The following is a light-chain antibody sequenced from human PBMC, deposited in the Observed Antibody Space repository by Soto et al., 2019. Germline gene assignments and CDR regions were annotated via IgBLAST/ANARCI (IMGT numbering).Light chain of an antibody. V-gene: IGKV1-5*03. CDR2: KAS. Sequence: DIQMTQSPSSLSASVVDRVTITCRASQTIGSWLAWYQQKPREAPKLLIYKASILESGVPSRFSGSGSGTEFTLTIRSLQPEDFATYFCQEYNNYPWTFGQGTKVDIK. J-gene: IGKJ1*01. CDR3: QEYNNYPWT. CDR1: QTIGSW.